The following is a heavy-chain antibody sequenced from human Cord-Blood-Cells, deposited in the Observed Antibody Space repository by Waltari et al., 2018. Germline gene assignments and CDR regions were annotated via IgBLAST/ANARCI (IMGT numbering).Heavy chain of an antibody. Sequence: QVQLVQSGAEVKKPGASVKVSCKASGSTFTSYAMHWVRQAPGQRLEWMGWINAGNGNTKYSQKFQGRVTITRDTSASTAYMELSSLRSEDTAVYYCARVGSSSGFDYWGQGTLVTVSS. D-gene: IGHD6-6*01. CDR2: INAGNGNT. CDR1: GSTFTSYA. V-gene: IGHV1-3*01. J-gene: IGHJ4*02. CDR3: ARVGSSSGFDY.